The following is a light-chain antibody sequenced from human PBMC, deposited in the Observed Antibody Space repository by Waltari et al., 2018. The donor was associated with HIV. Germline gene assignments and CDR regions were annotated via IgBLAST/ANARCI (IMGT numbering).Light chain of an antibody. V-gene: IGKV1-33*01. CDR1: QDIKHY. J-gene: IGKJ2*01. Sequence: DIQITHSPFSLSASVGDRVTITCKASQDIKHYLNWYQQKPGKAPRLLSYDASSLETGVPSRFSGSGSGTHFTLTISSLRPEDTATYYCQQYDDLEYTFGQGTTLEMK. CDR3: QQYDDLEYT. CDR2: DAS.